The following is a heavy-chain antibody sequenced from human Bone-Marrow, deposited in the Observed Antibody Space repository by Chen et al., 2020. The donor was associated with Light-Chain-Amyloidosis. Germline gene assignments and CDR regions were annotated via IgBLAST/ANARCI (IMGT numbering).Heavy chain of an antibody. V-gene: IGHV3-20*04. D-gene: IGHD6-13*01. CDR2: INWNGGST. CDR1: GFTFDDYG. Sequence: EVQLVESGGGVVRPGGSLRLSCAASGFTFDDYGMSWVRQAQGKGLEWCSGINWNGGSTGYADSVKGRFTISRDNAKNSLYLQMNSLRAEDTALYYCARGRSLAALRLYYYYMDVWGKGTTVTVSS. CDR3: ARGRSLAALRLYYYYMDV. J-gene: IGHJ6*03.